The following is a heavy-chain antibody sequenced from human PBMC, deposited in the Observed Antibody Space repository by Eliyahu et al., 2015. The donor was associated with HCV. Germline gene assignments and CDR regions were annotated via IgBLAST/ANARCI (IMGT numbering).Heavy chain of an antibody. Sequence: QVQLVQSGAEVKEPGSSVKVSCKASGGXFSSYSIDWVRQAPGQGLEWMGGIIPIFGTGNYAQKFQGRVTITADESTSTAYMELSSLRSEDTAVYYCARGPETKSAYYYNYWGQGTLVTVSS. J-gene: IGHJ4*02. CDR1: GGXFSSYS. D-gene: IGHD3-22*01. CDR3: ARGPETKSAYYYNY. V-gene: IGHV1-69*01. CDR2: IIPIFGTG.